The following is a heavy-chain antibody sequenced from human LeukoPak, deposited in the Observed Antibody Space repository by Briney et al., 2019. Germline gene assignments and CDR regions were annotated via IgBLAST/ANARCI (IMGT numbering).Heavy chain of an antibody. CDR3: ARLTGYYYGSGSFPYFDY. D-gene: IGHD3-10*01. V-gene: IGHV4-59*08. CDR2: IYYSGST. J-gene: IGHJ4*02. CDR1: GGSISSYY. Sequence: SETLSLTCTVSGGSISSYYWSWIRQPPGKGLEWIGYIYYSGSTNYNPSLKSRVTISVDTSKNQFSLQLSSVTAADTAVYYCARLTGYYYGSGSFPYFDYWGQGTLVTVSS.